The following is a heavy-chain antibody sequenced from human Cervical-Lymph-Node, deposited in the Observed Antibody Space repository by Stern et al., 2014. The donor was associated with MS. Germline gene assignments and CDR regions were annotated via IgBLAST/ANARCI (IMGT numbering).Heavy chain of an antibody. CDR1: GGTFNVYA. J-gene: IGHJ6*02. D-gene: IGHD2/OR15-2a*01. V-gene: IGHV1-69*01. Sequence: EQLVESGAEVKKPGSSVKVSCQASGGTFNVYAINWLRQAPGQGLEWMGGIIPIFGTANYAQKFQGRVTITADESTRTSSMQLSSLRSNDTAVYYCARDGRHRGNYGLDVWGQGTTVIVSS. CDR3: ARDGRHRGNYGLDV. CDR2: IIPIFGTA.